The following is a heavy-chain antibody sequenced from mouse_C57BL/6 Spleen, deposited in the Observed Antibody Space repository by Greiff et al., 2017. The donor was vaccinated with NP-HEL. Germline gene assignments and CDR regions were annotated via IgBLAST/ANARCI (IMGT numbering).Heavy chain of an antibody. D-gene: IGHD2-5*01. CDR2: IDPNSGGT. CDR1: GYTFTSYW. CDR3: ARSSNYVYYYAMDY. J-gene: IGHJ4*01. Sequence: QVQLQQPGAELVKPGASVKLSCKASGYTFTSYWMHWVKQRPGRGLEWIGRIDPNSGGTKYNEKFKSKATLTVDTSSSTAYMQLSSLTSEDSAVYYCARSSNYVYYYAMDYWGQGTSVTVSS. V-gene: IGHV1-62-3*01.